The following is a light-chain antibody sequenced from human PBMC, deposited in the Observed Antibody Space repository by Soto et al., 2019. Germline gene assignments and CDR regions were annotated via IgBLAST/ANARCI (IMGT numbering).Light chain of an antibody. CDR1: KIGSKI. CDR2: DAS. J-gene: IGLJ1*01. V-gene: IGLV3-21*02. Sequence: SYDLTQAPAVSVGPGQTARITCGGDKIGSKIVHWYRQRPGQAPVAVVFDASDRPSGIPDRISASRSGDTATLTISRVDAGDEADYYCQVWASTDEFFVFGSGTKVTVL. CDR3: QVWASTDEFFV.